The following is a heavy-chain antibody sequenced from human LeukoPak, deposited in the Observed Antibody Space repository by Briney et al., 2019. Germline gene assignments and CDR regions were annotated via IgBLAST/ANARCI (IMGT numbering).Heavy chain of an antibody. V-gene: IGHV3-53*01. Sequence: PGGSLRLSCAASGFTVRSNYMSWVGQAPGKGLEWVSVIYSGGSTYYADSVKGRFTISRDNSKNTLYLQMNSLRAEDTAVYYCATIAAAGSFDYWGQGTLVTVSS. CDR3: ATIAAAGSFDY. J-gene: IGHJ4*02. CDR1: GFTVRSNY. CDR2: IYSGGST. D-gene: IGHD6-13*01.